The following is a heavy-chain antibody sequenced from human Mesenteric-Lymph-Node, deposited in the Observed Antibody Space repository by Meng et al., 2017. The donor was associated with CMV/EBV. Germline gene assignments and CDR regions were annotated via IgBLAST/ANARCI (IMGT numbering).Heavy chain of an antibody. J-gene: IGHJ6*02. CDR1: YY. CDR2: INHSGST. Sequence: YYWSWIRQPPGKGLEWIGEINHSGSTNYNPSLKSRVTISVDTSKNQFSLKLSSVTAADTAVYYCARGRRGGGKLVRGKDYYYGMDVWGQGTTVTVSS. V-gene: IGHV4-34*01. D-gene: IGHD3-10*01. CDR3: ARGRRGGGKLVRGKDYYYGMDV.